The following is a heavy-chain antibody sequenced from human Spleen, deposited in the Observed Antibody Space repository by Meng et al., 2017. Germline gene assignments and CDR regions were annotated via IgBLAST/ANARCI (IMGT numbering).Heavy chain of an antibody. V-gene: IGHV3-33*06. J-gene: IGHJ6*02. D-gene: IGHD6-19*01. CDR1: GFTFSSYG. CDR3: AKGGYSSGWGMDV. Sequence: GGSLRLSCAASGFTFSSYGMHWVRQAPGKGLERVAVIWYDGSNKYYADSVKGRFTISRDNSANTLYLQMNSLRAEDTAVYYCAKGGYSSGWGMDVWGQGTTVTVSS. CDR2: IWYDGSNK.